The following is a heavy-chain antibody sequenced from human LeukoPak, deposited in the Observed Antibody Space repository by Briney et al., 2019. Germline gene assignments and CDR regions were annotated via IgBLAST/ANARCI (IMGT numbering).Heavy chain of an antibody. Sequence: PGGSLRLSCAASGFTFSSYGMHWVRQAPGKGLEWVAVISYDGSNKYYADSVKGRFTISRDNSKSTLYLQMNSLRADDTAVYYCAKDSAAGFDYWGQGTLVTVSS. CDR1: GFTFSSYG. J-gene: IGHJ4*02. CDR3: AKDSAAGFDY. CDR2: ISYDGSNK. V-gene: IGHV3-30*18. D-gene: IGHD6-13*01.